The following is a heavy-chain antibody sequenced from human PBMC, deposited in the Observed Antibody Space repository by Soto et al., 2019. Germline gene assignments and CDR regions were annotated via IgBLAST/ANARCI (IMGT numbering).Heavy chain of an antibody. CDR2: IYSGGST. Sequence: EVQLVESGGGLVQPGGSLRLSCAASGFTVSSNYMSWVRQAPGKGLEWVSVIYSGGSTYYADSVKGRFTISRDNSKNTLYLQMNSLRAEDTAVYYCARYPGSGSSYYYYGMDVWGQGTTVTVSS. J-gene: IGHJ6*02. CDR1: GFTVSSNY. D-gene: IGHD3-10*01. V-gene: IGHV3-66*01. CDR3: ARYPGSGSSYYYYGMDV.